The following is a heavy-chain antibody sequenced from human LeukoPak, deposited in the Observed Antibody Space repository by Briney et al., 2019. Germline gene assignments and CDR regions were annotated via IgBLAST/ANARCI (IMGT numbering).Heavy chain of an antibody. V-gene: IGHV3-23*01. Sequence: GGSLRLSCAVSGITLSNYGMSWVRQAPGKGLEWVAGISGSGGRTNYADSVKGRFTVSRDNPKNTLYLQMNNLRPEDTAVYFCAKRGVVIRVMLVGFHKEAYYFDSWGQGALVTVSS. J-gene: IGHJ4*02. CDR3: AKRGVVIRVMLVGFHKEAYYFDS. CDR2: ISGSGGRT. D-gene: IGHD3-16*01. CDR1: GITLSNYG.